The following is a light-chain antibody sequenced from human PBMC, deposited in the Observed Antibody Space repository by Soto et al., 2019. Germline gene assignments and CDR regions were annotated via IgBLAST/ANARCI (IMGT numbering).Light chain of an antibody. J-gene: IGKJ4*01. Sequence: EIVLTQSPGTLSLSPGERATLSCRASQSVNSRFLAWYQQKPGQAPRLLMYGASTRATGIPDRFSGSGSGADFTLTISRLEPEDFATYYCQQSYSTPRLTFGGGTKVEIK. CDR3: QQSYSTPRLT. CDR2: GAS. V-gene: IGKV3-20*01. CDR1: QSVNSRF.